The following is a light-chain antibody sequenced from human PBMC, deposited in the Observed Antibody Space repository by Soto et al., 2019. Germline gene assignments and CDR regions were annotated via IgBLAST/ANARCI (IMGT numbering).Light chain of an antibody. CDR3: SSYVGTNSYV. CDR2: EVS. CDR1: SRDVGGYDY. V-gene: IGLV2-8*01. Sequence: QSAVTQPPSASGSPGQSVTISCTVTSRDVGGYDYVSWYKQHPGKAPKLMIYEVSKRPSGVPDRFSGSKSGNTAALTVSGLQAEDEADYYCSSYVGTNSYVFGTGTKVTVL. J-gene: IGLJ1*01.